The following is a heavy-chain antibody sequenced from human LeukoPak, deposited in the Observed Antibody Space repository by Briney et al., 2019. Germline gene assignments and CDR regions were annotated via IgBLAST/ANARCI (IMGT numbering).Heavy chain of an antibody. J-gene: IGHJ3*02. CDR2: ISGNGGTT. CDR3: ARVSLWFGESDAFDI. D-gene: IGHD3-10*01. Sequence: GGSLRLSCAVFGFTFSGYAMSWVRQAPGKGLEWVSTISGNGGTTSYADSVKGRFTISRDNAKNTLYLQMNSLRAEDTAVYYCARVSLWFGESDAFDIWGQGTMVTVSS. V-gene: IGHV3-23*01. CDR1: GFTFSGYA.